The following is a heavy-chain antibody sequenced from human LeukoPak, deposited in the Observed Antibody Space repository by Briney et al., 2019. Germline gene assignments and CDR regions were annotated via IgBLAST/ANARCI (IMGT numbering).Heavy chain of an antibody. J-gene: IGHJ4*02. CDR3: ARVLPYFDY. CDR2: ISSSGDTI. CDR1: GFTFSNYE. V-gene: IGHV3-48*03. Sequence: GRSLRLSCAASGFTFSNYEMNWVRQAPGKGLEWVSYISSSGDTIYYADSVKGRFTISRDNAKNSLYLQMNSLRAEDTAVYYCARVLPYFDYWGQGTLVTLSS.